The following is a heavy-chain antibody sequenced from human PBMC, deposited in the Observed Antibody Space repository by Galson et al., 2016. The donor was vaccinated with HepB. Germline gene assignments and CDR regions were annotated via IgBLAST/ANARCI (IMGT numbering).Heavy chain of an antibody. CDR3: ARGGNYWDY. J-gene: IGHJ4*02. D-gene: IGHD1-26*01. CDR2: INAASGDA. CDR1: GYTFTNYA. V-gene: IGHV1-3*01. Sequence: SCKASGYTFTNYAIDWARLAPGQRLEWMGWINAASGDAGYSQKFRGRVTIKRDTSAKTVYLELRSLTYEDTAVYYCARGGNYWDYWGQGTLVTVSS.